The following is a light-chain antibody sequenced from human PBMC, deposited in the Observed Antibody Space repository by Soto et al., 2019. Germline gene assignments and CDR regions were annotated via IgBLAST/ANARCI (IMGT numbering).Light chain of an antibody. CDR3: LQYNDWPRT. CDR1: QSVNAN. CDR2: GAS. V-gene: IGKV3-15*01. J-gene: IGKJ1*01. Sequence: EIVMTQSPATLSVSPGERVTLSCRASQSVNANLAWYQQKSGRTPSLFIYGASTRATDIPGRFSGSGSGREFTLTISSLQPEDFAVYYCLQYNDWPRTFGQGTKVDIK.